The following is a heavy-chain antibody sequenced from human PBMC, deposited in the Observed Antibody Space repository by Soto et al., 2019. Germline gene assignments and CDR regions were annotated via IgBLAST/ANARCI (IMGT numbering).Heavy chain of an antibody. CDR1: GGSISSGGYY. Sequence: SETLSLTCTVSGGSISSGGYYWSWIRQHPGKGLEWIGYIYYSGSTYYNPSLKSRVTISVDTSKYQFSLKLSSVTAADTAVYHCARETTYYYDSSGYSWGQGTLVTVSS. CDR2: IYYSGST. CDR3: ARETTYYYDSSGYS. D-gene: IGHD3-22*01. V-gene: IGHV4-31*03. J-gene: IGHJ5*02.